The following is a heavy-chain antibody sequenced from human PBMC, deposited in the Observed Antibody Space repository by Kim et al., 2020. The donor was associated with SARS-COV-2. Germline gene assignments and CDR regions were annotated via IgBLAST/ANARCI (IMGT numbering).Heavy chain of an antibody. CDR1: GYTLTELS. D-gene: IGHD6-19*01. V-gene: IGHV1-24*01. Sequence: ASVKVSCKVSGYTLTELSMHWVRQAPGKGLEWMGGFDPEDGETIYAQKFQGRVTMTEDTSTDTAYMELSSLRSEDTAVYYCATNPWSSGWPATDYWGQGTLVTVSS. CDR2: FDPEDGET. J-gene: IGHJ4*02. CDR3: ATNPWSSGWPATDY.